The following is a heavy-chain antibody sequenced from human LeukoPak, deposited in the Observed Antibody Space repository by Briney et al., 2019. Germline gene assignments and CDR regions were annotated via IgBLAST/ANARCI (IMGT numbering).Heavy chain of an antibody. CDR2: INHSGST. V-gene: IGHV4-34*01. Sequence: SETLSLTCAVYGGSFSGYYWSWIRQPPGKGLEWIGEINHSGSTNYNPSLKSRVTISVDTSKNQFSLKLSSVTAADTAVYYCARVCYYDSSGCFYYYYYYMDVWGKGTTVTVSS. CDR3: ARVCYYDSSGCFYYYYYYMDV. D-gene: IGHD3-22*01. J-gene: IGHJ6*03. CDR1: GGSFSGYY.